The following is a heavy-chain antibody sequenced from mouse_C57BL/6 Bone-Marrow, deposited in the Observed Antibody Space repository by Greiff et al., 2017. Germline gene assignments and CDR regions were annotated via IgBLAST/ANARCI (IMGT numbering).Heavy chain of an antibody. CDR1: GYTFTSYW. Sequence: VQLQQPGAELVRPGTSVKLSCKASGYTFTSYWIQWVKQRPGQGLEWIGVIDPSDSYTNYNQKFTGKATLTVDTSSSTAYMQLSSLTSEYSAVYYCTREEDSFAYWGQGTLVTVSA. J-gene: IGHJ3*01. V-gene: IGHV1-59*01. CDR2: IDPSDSYT. CDR3: TREEDSFAY.